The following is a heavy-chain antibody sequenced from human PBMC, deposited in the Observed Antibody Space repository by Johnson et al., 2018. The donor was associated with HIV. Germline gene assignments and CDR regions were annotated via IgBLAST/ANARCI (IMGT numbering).Heavy chain of an antibody. D-gene: IGHD6-6*01. CDR2: ISYDGSNK. CDR3: ARASVSSPRYSSSSEDAFDI. V-gene: IGHV3-30-3*01. J-gene: IGHJ3*02. Sequence: QVQLVESGGGVVQPGRSLRLSCAASGFTFSSYAMHWVRQAPGKGLEWVAVISYDGSNKYYADSVKGRFTISRANSKNTLYLQMNSLRAEDTAVYYCARASVSSPRYSSSSEDAFDIWGQGTMVTGSS. CDR1: GFTFSSYA.